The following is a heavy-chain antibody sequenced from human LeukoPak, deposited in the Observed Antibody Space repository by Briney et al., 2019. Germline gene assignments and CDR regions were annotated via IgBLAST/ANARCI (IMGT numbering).Heavy chain of an antibody. V-gene: IGHV6-1*01. CDR1: GDSVSSNSAA. CDR2: TYYRSKWYN. D-gene: IGHD6-19*01. CDR3: ARERWLVVIYYYYYYMDV. Sequence: QTLSLTCAISGDSVSSNSAAWNWIRQSPSRGLEWLGRTYYRSKWYNDYAVSVKSRITINPDTSKSQFSLQLNSVTPEDTAVYYCARERWLVVIYYYYYYMDVWGKGTTVTISS. J-gene: IGHJ6*03.